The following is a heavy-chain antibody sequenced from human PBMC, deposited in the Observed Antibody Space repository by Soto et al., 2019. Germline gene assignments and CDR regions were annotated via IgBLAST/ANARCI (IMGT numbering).Heavy chain of an antibody. J-gene: IGHJ5*02. CDR3: ARGAAMVKGFDP. Sequence: SVKVSCKASGGTFSSYAISWVRQAPGQGLEWMGGIIPIFGTANYAQKFQGRVTITADESTSTAYMELSSLRSEDTDVYYCARGAAMVKGFDPWGQGTLVTVSS. D-gene: IGHD5-18*01. CDR1: GGTFSSYA. V-gene: IGHV1-69*13. CDR2: IIPIFGTA.